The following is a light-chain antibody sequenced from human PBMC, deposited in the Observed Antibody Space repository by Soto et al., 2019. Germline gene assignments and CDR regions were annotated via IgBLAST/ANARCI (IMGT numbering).Light chain of an antibody. CDR1: QGVGSY. CDR3: QQRSKWPYT. Sequence: EIVLTQSPATLSLSPGERATLSCRASQGVGSYLAWYQQKCGQAPRLLIYDASKRATGIPARFSGSGSGTDFTLTISSLEPEDFAVDYCQQRSKWPYTFGQGMKLEIK. J-gene: IGKJ2*01. CDR2: DAS. V-gene: IGKV3-11*01.